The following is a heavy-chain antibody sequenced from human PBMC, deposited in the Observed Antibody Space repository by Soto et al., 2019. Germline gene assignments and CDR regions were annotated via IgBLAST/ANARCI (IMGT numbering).Heavy chain of an antibody. J-gene: IGHJ5*02. CDR3: ARDSVVRGVTPNWFDP. CDR2: ISSSSSTI. V-gene: IGHV3-48*01. D-gene: IGHD3-10*01. Sequence: GGSLRLSCAASGFTFSSYSMNWVRQAPGKGLEWVSYISSSSSTIYYADSVKGRFTISRDNAKNSLYLQMNSLRAEDTAVYYCARDSVVRGVTPNWFDPWGQGTLVTVSS. CDR1: GFTFSSYS.